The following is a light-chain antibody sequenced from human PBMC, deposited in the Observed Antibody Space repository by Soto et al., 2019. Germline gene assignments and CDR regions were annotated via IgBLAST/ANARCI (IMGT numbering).Light chain of an antibody. Sequence: EIVLTQSPATLSLSPGEIATLSFRASQSVSSYLAWYQQKPGQAPRLLIYDASNRATGIPARFSGSGSGTDFTLTISSLEPEDFAVYYCQQRSNWPPGTVGQGTKLEIK. J-gene: IGKJ2*01. CDR1: QSVSSY. CDR3: QQRSNWPPGT. CDR2: DAS. V-gene: IGKV3-11*01.